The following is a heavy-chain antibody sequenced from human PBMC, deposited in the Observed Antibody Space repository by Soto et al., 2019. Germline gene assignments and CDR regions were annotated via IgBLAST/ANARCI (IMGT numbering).Heavy chain of an antibody. V-gene: IGHV4-30-4*01. CDR2: IYYSGST. D-gene: IGHD3-9*01. J-gene: IGHJ5*02. CDR3: ARVCQDYDILTGYSPWANWFDP. Sequence: SETLSLTCTVSGGSISSGDYYWSWIRQPPGKGLEWIGYIYYSGSTYYNPSLKSRVTISVDTSKNQFSLKLSSVTAADTAVYYCARVCQDYDILTGYSPWANWFDPWGQGTLVTVSS. CDR1: GGSISSGDYY.